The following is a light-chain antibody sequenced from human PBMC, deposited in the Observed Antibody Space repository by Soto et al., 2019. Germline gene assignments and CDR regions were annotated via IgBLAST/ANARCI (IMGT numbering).Light chain of an antibody. Sequence: DIHMTHSPSTLSASPSYRFTIIYGASQSISSWLAWYQQKPGKAPKLLIYDASSLQSGVPSRFSGSGSGTDFTLTISSLQPEDFATYYCQQSYSTPVTFGQGTRLENK. V-gene: IGKV1-39*01. J-gene: IGKJ5*01. CDR1: QSISSW. CDR2: DAS. CDR3: QQSYSTPVT.